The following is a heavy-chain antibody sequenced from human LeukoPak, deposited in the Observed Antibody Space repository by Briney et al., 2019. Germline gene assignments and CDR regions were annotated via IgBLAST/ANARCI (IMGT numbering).Heavy chain of an antibody. D-gene: IGHD3-22*01. CDR1: GGSISSGGYY. J-gene: IGHJ4*02. CDR2: IYYSGST. Sequence: SQTLSLTCTVSGGSISSGGYYWSWIRQHPGKGLGWIAYIYYSGSTYYNPSLKSRVTISVDTSKNQFSLKLSSVTAADTAVYYCARGSGYYYGSYFDYWGQGTLVTVSS. CDR3: ARGSGYYYGSYFDY. V-gene: IGHV4-31*03.